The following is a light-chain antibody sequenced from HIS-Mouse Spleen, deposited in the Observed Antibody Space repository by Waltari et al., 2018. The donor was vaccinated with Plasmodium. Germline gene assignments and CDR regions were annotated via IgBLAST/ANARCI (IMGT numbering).Light chain of an antibody. J-gene: IGLJ3*02. CDR3: CSYAGSSTFV. V-gene: IGLV2-23*03. CDR1: SSDVGSYNL. CDR2: EGS. Sequence: QSALTQPASVSGSPGQSITISCTGTSSDVGSYNLVSWYQQHPGKAPKLMIYEGSKRPSGVANRCSCSKSGNTASLTISGLQAEDEADYYCCSYAGSSTFVFGGGTKLTVL.